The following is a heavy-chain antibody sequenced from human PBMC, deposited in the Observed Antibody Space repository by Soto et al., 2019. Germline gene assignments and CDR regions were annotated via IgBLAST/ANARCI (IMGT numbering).Heavy chain of an antibody. CDR3: AKDCGAYCYSGDYLDT. V-gene: IGHV3-30*18. J-gene: IGHJ4*02. D-gene: IGHD2-21*01. CDR1: GFPFRSYV. Sequence: QVQLVESGGGVVQPGRSLRLSCAASGFPFRSYVMHWVRQAPGKGLEWVAVISYDGSKKYYGDSVKGRFTISRDNSKNTLYLQMDSLRGEDTAVYYCAKDCGAYCYSGDYLDTWGQGTLVTVSS. CDR2: ISYDGSKK.